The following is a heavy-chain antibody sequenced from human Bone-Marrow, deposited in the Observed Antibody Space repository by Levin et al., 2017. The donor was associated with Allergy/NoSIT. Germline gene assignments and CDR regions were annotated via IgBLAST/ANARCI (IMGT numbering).Heavy chain of an antibody. J-gene: IGHJ4*02. CDR2: INWNGGST. V-gene: IGHV3-20*04. CDR1: GFTFDDYG. CDR3: ARVGIASGDY. Sequence: GESLKISCAAFGFTFDDYGMSWVRQAPGKGLEWVSGINWNGGSTGYADSVKGRFTISRDNAKNSLYLQMNSLRAEDTALYYCARVGIASGDYWGQGTLVTVSS. D-gene: IGHD6-25*01.